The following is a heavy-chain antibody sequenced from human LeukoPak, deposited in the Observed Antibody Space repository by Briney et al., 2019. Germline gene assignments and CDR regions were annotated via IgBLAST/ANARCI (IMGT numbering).Heavy chain of an antibody. D-gene: IGHD6-13*01. J-gene: IGHJ6*02. Sequence: ASVKVSCKASGYTFISYGISWVRQAPGQGLEWMGWISAYNGNTNYAQKLQGRVTMTTDTSTSTAYMELRSLRSDDTAVYYCARDISIAAADHYYYYYGMDVWGQGTTVTVSS. CDR3: ARDISIAAADHYYYYYGMDV. CDR2: ISAYNGNT. CDR1: GYTFISYG. V-gene: IGHV1-18*01.